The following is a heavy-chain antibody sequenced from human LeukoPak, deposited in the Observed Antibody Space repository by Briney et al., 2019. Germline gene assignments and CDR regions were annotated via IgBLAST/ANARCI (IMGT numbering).Heavy chain of an antibody. CDR3: ARGNGPFDP. CDR1: GGSISSYY. J-gene: IGHJ5*02. CDR2: IYYSGST. V-gene: IGHV4-59*01. D-gene: IGHD1-1*01. Sequence: SENLSLTCTVSGGSISSYYWSWIRQPPGKGLEWIGYIYYSGSTNYNPSLKSRVTISVDTSKNQFSLKLSSVTAADTAVYYCARGNGPFDPWGQGTLVTVSS.